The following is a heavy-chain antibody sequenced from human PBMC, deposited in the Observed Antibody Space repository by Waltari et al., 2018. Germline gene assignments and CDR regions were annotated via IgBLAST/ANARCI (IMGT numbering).Heavy chain of an antibody. V-gene: IGHV4-59*08. Sequence: QVQLQESGPGLVKPSETLSLTCTVSGGSISSYYWSWIRQPPGKGLEWIGYIYYSGSTNHNPPLKSRVTISVDTSKNQFSLKRSSVTAADTAVYYCARQGSRVVVAARDYYYGMDVWGQGTTVTVSS. J-gene: IGHJ6*02. D-gene: IGHD2-15*01. CDR2: IYYSGST. CDR1: GGSISSYY. CDR3: ARQGSRVVVAARDYYYGMDV.